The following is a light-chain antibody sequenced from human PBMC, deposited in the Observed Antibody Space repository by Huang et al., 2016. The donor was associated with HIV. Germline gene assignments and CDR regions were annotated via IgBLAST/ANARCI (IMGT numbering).Light chain of an antibody. V-gene: IGKV1-39*01. CDR1: QSITNY. J-gene: IGKJ5*01. Sequence: DIQMTQSPSSLSASVGDRVTITCRASQSITNYLSWYQQKPGKAPKRRIYAASRLHTGVPPRFSGSGAGADFTLTISSLQPEDFATYYCQQSYTTPSITFGQGTRLDIK. CDR3: QQSYTTPSIT. CDR2: AAS.